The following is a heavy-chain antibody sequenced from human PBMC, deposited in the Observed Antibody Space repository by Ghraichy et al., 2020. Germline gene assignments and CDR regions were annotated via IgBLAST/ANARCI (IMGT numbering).Heavy chain of an antibody. CDR1: GFTFSSYS. V-gene: IGHV3-21*01. CDR2: ISSSSYI. D-gene: IGHD5-18*01. CDR3: VPEGRYSYGWGY. Sequence: GGSLRLSCAASGFTFSSYSMNWVRQAPGKGLEWVSSISSSSYIYYADSVKGRFTISRDNAKNSLYLQMNSLRAEDTAVYYCVPEGRYSYGWGYWGQGTLVTVSS. J-gene: IGHJ4*02.